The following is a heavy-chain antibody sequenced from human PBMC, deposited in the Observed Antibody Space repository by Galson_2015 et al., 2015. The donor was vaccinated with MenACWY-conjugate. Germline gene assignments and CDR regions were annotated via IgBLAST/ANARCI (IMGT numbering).Heavy chain of an antibody. CDR3: ARHPPGGRGMDV. D-gene: IGHD1-26*01. CDR2: INPGDSNT. Sequence: QSGAEVKKPGESLQISCTGTGYSFSTYWIGWVRQMPGKGLEWMGLINPGDSNTRYSPSFQGQVTISAVKSISTAYLQWSSLKASDTAMYYCARHPPGGRGMDVWGQGTTVAVSS. J-gene: IGHJ6*02. V-gene: IGHV5-51*01. CDR1: GYSFSTYW.